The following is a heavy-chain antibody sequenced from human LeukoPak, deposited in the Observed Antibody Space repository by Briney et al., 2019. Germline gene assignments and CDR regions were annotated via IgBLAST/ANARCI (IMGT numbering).Heavy chain of an antibody. CDR3: ARENDKGYGDYGVFDY. CDR2: IYYSGST. Sequence: SETLSLTCTVSGGSISSGDYYWSWIRQPPGKGLEWVGYIYYSGSTYYNPSLKSRVTISVDTSKNQFSLKLSSVTAADTAVYYCARENDKGYGDYGVFDYWGQGTLVTVSS. V-gene: IGHV4-30-4*01. J-gene: IGHJ4*02. CDR1: GGSISSGDYY. D-gene: IGHD4-17*01.